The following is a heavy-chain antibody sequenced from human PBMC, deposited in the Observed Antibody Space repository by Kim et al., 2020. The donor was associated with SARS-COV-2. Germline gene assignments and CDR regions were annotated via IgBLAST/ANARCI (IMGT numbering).Heavy chain of an antibody. CDR1: GYSFTNYW. Sequence: GESLKISCKASGYSFTNYWIGWVRQMPGKGLEWMGIVYPDDSDTRYSPSFQGQVTISADKSINIAYLQWSSLKASDTAMYYCARIARGVTGFYYNWFDPWGQGTLVTVSS. D-gene: IGHD3-9*01. CDR3: ARIARGVTGFYYNWFDP. V-gene: IGHV5-51*01. J-gene: IGHJ5*02. CDR2: VYPDDSDT.